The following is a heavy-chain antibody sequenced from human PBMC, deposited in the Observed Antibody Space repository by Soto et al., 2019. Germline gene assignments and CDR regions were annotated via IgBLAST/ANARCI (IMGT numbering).Heavy chain of an antibody. J-gene: IGHJ4*02. CDR2: INHSGSP. D-gene: IGHD6-19*01. Sequence: SETLPFTCAVYGGSFSGYYWGWIRQPPGKGLEWIGEINHSGSPNYNPSLKSRVTISVDTSKNQFSLKLSSVTAADTAVYYWARGRSLAVAGTRDYWGQETLVTVSS. V-gene: IGHV4-34*01. CDR1: GGSFSGYY. CDR3: ARGRSLAVAGTRDY.